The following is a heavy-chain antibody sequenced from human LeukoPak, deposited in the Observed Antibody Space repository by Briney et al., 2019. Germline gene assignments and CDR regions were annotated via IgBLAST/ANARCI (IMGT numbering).Heavy chain of an antibody. CDR2: ISSSGSTI. CDR3: ARGRDGFNSGAFDI. V-gene: IGHV3-11*04. Sequence: GGSLRLSCAASGFTFTDYYMSWIRQAPGKGLEWVSYISSSGSTIYYADSVKGRFTISRDNAKKSLYLQMNSLRAEDTAVYYCARGRDGFNSGAFDIWGQGTMVTVSS. D-gene: IGHD5-24*01. CDR1: GFTFTDYY. J-gene: IGHJ3*02.